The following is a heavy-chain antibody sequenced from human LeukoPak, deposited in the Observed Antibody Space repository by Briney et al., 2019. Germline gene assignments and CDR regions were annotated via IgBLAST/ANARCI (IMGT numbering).Heavy chain of an antibody. CDR3: ARVSPKWLIDY. D-gene: IGHD3-22*01. V-gene: IGHV4-61*01. Sequence: SETLSLTCTVSGGSISSGSYYWSWIRQPPGKGLEWIGYIYYSGSTNYNPSLKSRVTISVDTSKNQFSLKLSSVTAADTAVYYCARVSPKWLIDYWGQGTLVTVSS. J-gene: IGHJ4*02. CDR1: GGSISSGSYY. CDR2: IYYSGST.